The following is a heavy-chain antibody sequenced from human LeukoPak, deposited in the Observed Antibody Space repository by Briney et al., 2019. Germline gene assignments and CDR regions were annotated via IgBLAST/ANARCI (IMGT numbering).Heavy chain of an antibody. CDR1: GGSMSSYY. Sequence: PSETLSLTCTVSGGSMSSYYWSWIRQPPGKGLEWIGYIYYSGSTNYNPSLKSRVTISVDTSKNQFSLKLSSVTAADTAVYYCARSARTLYYYDSSGYENGGYFQHWGQGTLVTVSS. J-gene: IGHJ1*01. D-gene: IGHD3-22*01. V-gene: IGHV4-59*01. CDR2: IYYSGST. CDR3: ARSARTLYYYDSSGYENGGYFQH.